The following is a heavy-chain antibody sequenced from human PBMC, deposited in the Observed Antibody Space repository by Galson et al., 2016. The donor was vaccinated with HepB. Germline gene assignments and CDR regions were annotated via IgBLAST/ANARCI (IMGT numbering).Heavy chain of an antibody. V-gene: IGHV5-51*01. Sequence: QSGAEVKKPGESLKISCQGSGYDFSSYWIAWVRQMPGKGLEWMGVIYPGDSDTRNSPSFQGQVIIAADKSISTAYLQWSALKASDTATYFCARLPQDYYYHGMDVRGQGTTVIVSS. CDR1: GYDFSSYW. CDR3: ARLPQDYYYHGMDV. J-gene: IGHJ6*02. CDR2: IYPGDSDT.